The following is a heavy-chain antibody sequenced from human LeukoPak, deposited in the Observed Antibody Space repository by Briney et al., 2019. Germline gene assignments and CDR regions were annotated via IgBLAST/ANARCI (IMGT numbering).Heavy chain of an antibody. CDR3: AKDAVHYDFWSGSFDY. CDR1: GGSISSGGYS. V-gene: IGHV4-30-2*01. D-gene: IGHD3-3*01. J-gene: IGHJ4*02. Sequence: SQTLSLTCAVSGGSISSGGYSWSWIRQPPGKGLEWIGYIYHSGSTYYNPSLKSRVTISVDRSKNQFSLKLSSVTAADTAVYYCAKDAVHYDFWSGSFDYWGQGTLVTVSS. CDR2: IYHSGST.